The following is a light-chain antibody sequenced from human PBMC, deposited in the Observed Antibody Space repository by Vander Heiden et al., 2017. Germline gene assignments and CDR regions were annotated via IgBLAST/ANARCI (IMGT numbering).Light chain of an antibody. CDR1: KLGEKY. Sequence: SYELTQPPTVSVSPGQTASMPCSGDKLGEKYACWYQQKPGQAPVLVIYQDSKRPSGIPERFSGSNSGNTATLTISGTQAMDEADYYCQAWDSSASVVFGGGTNLTVL. CDR3: QAWDSSASVV. J-gene: IGLJ2*01. CDR2: QDS. V-gene: IGLV3-1*01.